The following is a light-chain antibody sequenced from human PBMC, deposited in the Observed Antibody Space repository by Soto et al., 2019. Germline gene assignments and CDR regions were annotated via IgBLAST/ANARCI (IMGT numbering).Light chain of an antibody. Sequence: DIQMTQSPSSLSADLGDRVTITCRARQGISNYLAWYQQKPGRLPKLLLFGASTLQSGVPARFSGSGSGTLFTLTINGLLPEDVATYYCHKYERAPFTVGPGTKVDFK. CDR1: QGISNY. V-gene: IGKV1-27*01. CDR3: HKYERAPFT. CDR2: GAS. J-gene: IGKJ3*01.